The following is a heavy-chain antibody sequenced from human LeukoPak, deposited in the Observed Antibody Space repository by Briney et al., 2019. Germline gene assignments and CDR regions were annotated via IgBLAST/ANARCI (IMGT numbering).Heavy chain of an antibody. D-gene: IGHD5-18*01. V-gene: IGHV3-21*01. J-gene: IGHJ4*02. CDR3: ARFTPTAMVTADY. CDR2: ISSSSSYI. CDR1: XFTFSSYS. Sequence: CAASXFTFSSYSMNWVRQAPGKGLEWVSSISSSSSYIYYADSVKGRFTISRDNAKNSLYLQMNSLRAEDTAVYYCARFTPTAMVTADYWGQGTLVTVSS.